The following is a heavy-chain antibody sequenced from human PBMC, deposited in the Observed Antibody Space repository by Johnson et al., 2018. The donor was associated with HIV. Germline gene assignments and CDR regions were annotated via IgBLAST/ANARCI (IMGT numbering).Heavy chain of an antibody. D-gene: IGHD4-17*01. CDR1: GFTFSSYA. CDR3: ARELEFGDLRKNDAFDI. J-gene: IGHJ3*02. Sequence: QVQLVESGGGVVQPGGSLRLSCAASGFTFSSYAMHWVRQAPGKGLEWVAVISYDGSNKYYADSVKGRFTISRDNSKNTLYLQMNSLRAEDTAVYYCARELEFGDLRKNDAFDIWGQGTMVTVSS. CDR2: ISYDGSNK. V-gene: IGHV3-30-3*01.